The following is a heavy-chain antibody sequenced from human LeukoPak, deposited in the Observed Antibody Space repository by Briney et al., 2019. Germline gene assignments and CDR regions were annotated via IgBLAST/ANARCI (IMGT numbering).Heavy chain of an antibody. CDR3: ARDPYYDILTGYYNWFDP. J-gene: IGHJ5*02. V-gene: IGHV3-74*01. CDR2: INSDGSST. Sequence: GGSLRLSCTASGFTFSSYWMHWVRQAPGKGLVWVPRINSDGSSTSYADSVKGRFTISRDNAKNTLYLRMNSLRAEDTAVYYCARDPYYDILTGYYNWFDPWGQGTLVTVSS. D-gene: IGHD3-9*01. CDR1: GFTFSSYW.